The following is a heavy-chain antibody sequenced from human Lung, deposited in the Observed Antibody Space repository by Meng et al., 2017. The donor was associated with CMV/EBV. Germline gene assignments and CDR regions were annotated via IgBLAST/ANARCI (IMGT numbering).Heavy chain of an antibody. CDR1: GLTFSAYY. D-gene: IGHD5-18*01. CDR2: ISGGGDII. Sequence: GGSLRLSCVASGLTFSAYYMTWMRQAPGKGPQCVSYISGGGDIIKYADSVKGRFTISRDNAKNSLYLQMNSLGAEDTAVFYCATDPRLLDYWGQGTLVTVSS. CDR3: ATDPRLLDY. V-gene: IGHV3-11*01. J-gene: IGHJ4*02.